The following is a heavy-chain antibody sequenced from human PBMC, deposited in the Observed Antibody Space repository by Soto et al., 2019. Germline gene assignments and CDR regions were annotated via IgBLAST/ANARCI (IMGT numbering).Heavy chain of an antibody. D-gene: IGHD6-19*01. CDR2: INPNSGGT. Sequence: GASVKVSCKASGYTFTGYYMHWVRQARGQGLEWMGWINPNSGGTNYAQKFQGWVTMTRDTSISTAYMELSRLRSDDTAVYYCARGPVAGNPLNGMDVWGQGTTVTVSS. J-gene: IGHJ6*02. CDR1: GYTFTGYY. V-gene: IGHV1-2*04. CDR3: ARGPVAGNPLNGMDV.